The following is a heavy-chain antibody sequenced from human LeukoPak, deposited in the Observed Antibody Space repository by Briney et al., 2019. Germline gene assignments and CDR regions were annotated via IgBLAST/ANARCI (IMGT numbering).Heavy chain of an antibody. CDR3: AKEKQEYCTNGICYARNDAFNI. D-gene: IGHD2-8*01. CDR2: ISGSGGST. V-gene: IGHV3-23*01. Sequence: PGGSLRLSCAASGFTFSSYAMSWVRQAPGKGLEWVSDISGSGGSTYYADSVKGRFSISRDNSKNTLYLQMNSLRAEDTAVYYCAKEKQEYCTNGICYARNDAFNIWGQGTMVTVSS. J-gene: IGHJ3*02. CDR1: GFTFSSYA.